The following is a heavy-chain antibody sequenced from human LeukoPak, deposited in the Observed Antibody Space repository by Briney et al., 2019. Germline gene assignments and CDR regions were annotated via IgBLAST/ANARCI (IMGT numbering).Heavy chain of an antibody. J-gene: IGHJ6*03. V-gene: IGHV3-33*01. CDR1: GFTFSSYG. D-gene: IGHD2-2*01. CDR2: IWYDGSNK. Sequence: PGRSLRLSCAASGFTFSSYGMHWVRQAPGKGLEGVAVIWYDGSNKYYADSVKGRFTISRDNSKNTLYLQMNSLRAEDTAVYYCARFGGGSCSGSSCYDYYVDVWGKGTTVTVSS. CDR3: ARFGGGSCSGSSCYDYYVDV.